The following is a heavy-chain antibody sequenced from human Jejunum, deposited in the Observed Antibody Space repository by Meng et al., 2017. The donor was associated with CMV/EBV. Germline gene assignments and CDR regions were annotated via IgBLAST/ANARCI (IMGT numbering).Heavy chain of an antibody. J-gene: IGHJ4*02. CDR3: ARDWEGSWAVFDY. CDR1: GYAFTGYY. V-gene: IGHV1-2*02. D-gene: IGHD6-13*01. CDR2: INPSSGAI. Sequence: QAQRRQSGAEVKNPGAYFKVSCKSSGYAFTGYYLHWLRQAPGQGLEWMGWINPSSGAIFYAQKFQDRVTMSRETSITTVYMDLSSLRSDDTAVYYCARDWEGSWAVFDYWGQGTLVTVSS.